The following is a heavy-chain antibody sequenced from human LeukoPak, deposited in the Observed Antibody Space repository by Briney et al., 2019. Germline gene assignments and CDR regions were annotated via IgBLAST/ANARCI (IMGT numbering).Heavy chain of an antibody. CDR3: TRGMGVY. Sequence: GGSLRLSCTASGFTFRDYAMSWVRQAPGKGLEWVGFIRSKAYGGTTEYAASVKGRFTISRDDSKSIAYLQMNSLKTEDTAVYYCTRGMGVYWGQGTLVTVSS. D-gene: IGHD3-16*01. J-gene: IGHJ4*02. CDR2: IRSKAYGGTT. V-gene: IGHV3-49*04. CDR1: GFTFRDYA.